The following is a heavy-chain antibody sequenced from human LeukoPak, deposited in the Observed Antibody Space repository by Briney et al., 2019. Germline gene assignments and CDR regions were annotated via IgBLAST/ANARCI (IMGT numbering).Heavy chain of an antibody. V-gene: IGHV3-21*01. CDR2: ISSSSSYI. CDR1: GFTFSSYS. CDR3: ARDSTYSSSWYEHY. Sequence: GGSLRLSCAASGFTFSSYSMNWVRQAPGKGVEWVSSISSSSSYIYYTDSVKGRFTISRDNAKNSLYLQMNSLRAEDTAVYYCARDSTYSSSWYEHYWGQGTLVTVSS. J-gene: IGHJ4*02. D-gene: IGHD6-13*01.